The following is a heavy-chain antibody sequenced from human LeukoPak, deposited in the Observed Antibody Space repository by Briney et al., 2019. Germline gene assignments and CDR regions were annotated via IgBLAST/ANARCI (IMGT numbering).Heavy chain of an antibody. D-gene: IGHD6-13*01. CDR2: IYPGDSDT. CDR1: GYSFTNYW. Sequence: GGSLNISCKGSGYSFTNYWIGWVRQMPGKGLEWMGIIYPGDSDTRYSPSFQGQVTISADKSISTAYLQWSSLKASDTAMYYCARPSGIGGSWYWFDYWGQGTLVTVSS. CDR3: ARPSGIGGSWYWFDY. V-gene: IGHV5-51*01. J-gene: IGHJ4*02.